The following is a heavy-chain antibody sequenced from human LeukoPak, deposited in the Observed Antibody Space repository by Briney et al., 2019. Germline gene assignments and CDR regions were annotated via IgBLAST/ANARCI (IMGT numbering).Heavy chain of an antibody. D-gene: IGHD3-10*01. J-gene: IGHJ5*02. CDR2: INSDWSST. CDR3: ARDTVLWFGESYDPYNWFDP. Sequence: PGGSLRLSCAASGFTFSSYWMHWVRQAPGKGLMWVSRINSDWSSTSYADSVKGRFTISRDNAKNTLYLQMNSLRAEDTAVYYCARDTVLWFGESYDPYNWFDPWGQGTLVTVSS. CDR1: GFTFSSYW. V-gene: IGHV3-74*01.